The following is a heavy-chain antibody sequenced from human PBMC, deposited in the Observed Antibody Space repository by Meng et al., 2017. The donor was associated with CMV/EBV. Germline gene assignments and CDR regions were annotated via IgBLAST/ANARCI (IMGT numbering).Heavy chain of an antibody. V-gene: IGHV1-69*12. CDR3: ARGGDSWYSDY. J-gene: IGHJ4*02. CDR2: IIPVFETA. D-gene: IGHD1-26*01. Sequence: AQLVQSAAGVKKPGSSVKVCCKTCGGIFSTFAISWVRQAPGEGLEWMGGIIPVFETANYAERFQDRVTITADDSTTTAYMELSSLRADDTALYFCARGGDSWYSDYWGQGTLVTVSS. CDR1: GGIFSTFA.